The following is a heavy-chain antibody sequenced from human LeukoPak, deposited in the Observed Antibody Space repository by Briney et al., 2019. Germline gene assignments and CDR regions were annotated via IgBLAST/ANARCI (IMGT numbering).Heavy chain of an antibody. CDR2: IYHSGST. V-gene: IGHV4-4*02. D-gene: IGHD5-24*01. J-gene: IGHJ6*03. Sequence: MASGTLSLTCAVSGGSISSSNWWSWVRQPPGNGLEWIGEIYHSGSTNYNPSLKSRVTISVDKSKNQFSLKLSSVTAADTAVYYCARDRVLPSRDGYNLYYYYYMDVWGKGTTVTVSS. CDR1: GGSISSSNW. CDR3: ARDRVLPSRDGYNLYYYYYMDV.